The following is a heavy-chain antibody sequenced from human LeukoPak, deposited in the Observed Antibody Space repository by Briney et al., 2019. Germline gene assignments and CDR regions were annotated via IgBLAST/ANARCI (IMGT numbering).Heavy chain of an antibody. D-gene: IGHD6-13*01. J-gene: IGHJ4*02. CDR2: INPNSGGT. V-gene: IGHV1-2*02. CDR1: GYTFTGYY. Sequence: ALVKVSCKASGYTFTGYYMHWVRQAPGQGLEWMGWINPNSGGTNYAQKFQGRVTMTRDTSISTAYMELSRLRSDDTAVYYCARDPTIAPYSNPTNTNYWGQGTLVTVSS. CDR3: ARDPTIAPYSNPTNTNY.